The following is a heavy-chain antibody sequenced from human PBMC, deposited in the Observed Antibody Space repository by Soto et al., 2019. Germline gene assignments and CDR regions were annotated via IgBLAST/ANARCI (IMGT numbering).Heavy chain of an antibody. V-gene: IGHV3-23*01. Sequence: EVQLLESGGGLVKPGGSLRLSCAASGFTFSKYAMSWVRLAPGKGLEWVSSISANGGITDYADSVKGRFTISRDNFQNILSLQMDSLRGDDTALYFCAKDNYTDSVRKVWFFDYWGRGTLVTVSS. CDR3: AKDNYTDSVRKVWFFDY. CDR2: ISANGGIT. CDR1: GFTFSKYA. D-gene: IGHD2-2*02. J-gene: IGHJ2*01.